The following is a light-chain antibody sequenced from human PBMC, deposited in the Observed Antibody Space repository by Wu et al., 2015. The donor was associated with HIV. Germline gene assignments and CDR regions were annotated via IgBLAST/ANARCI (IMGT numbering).Light chain of an antibody. CDR3: QQYNNWPRS. CDR1: QSVSSH. CDR2: GAS. V-gene: IGKV3-15*01. J-gene: IGKJ2*04. Sequence: EIVMTQSPATLSVSPGERATLSCRANQSVSSHLAWYQQKPGQAPRLLIYGASSRATGIPARFSGSGSGTEFTLTISSLQSEDFAVYYCQQYNNWPRSFGQGTKLEIK.